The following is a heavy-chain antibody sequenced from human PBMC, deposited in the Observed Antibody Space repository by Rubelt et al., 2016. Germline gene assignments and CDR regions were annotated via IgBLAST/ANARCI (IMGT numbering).Heavy chain of an antibody. D-gene: IGHD3-10*01. V-gene: IGHV1-3*01. J-gene: IGHJ4*02. CDR1: GYTFTSYA. CDR3: ARDGDMVRGVTCDY. CDR2: INAGNGNT. Sequence: QVQLVQSGAEVKKPGASVKVSCKASGYTFTSYAMHWVRQAPGQRLEWMGWINAGNGNTKYSQKFQGRVTITRDTSASTAYMELSSLRSEDTAVYYCARDGDMVRGVTCDYWGQGTLVTVSS.